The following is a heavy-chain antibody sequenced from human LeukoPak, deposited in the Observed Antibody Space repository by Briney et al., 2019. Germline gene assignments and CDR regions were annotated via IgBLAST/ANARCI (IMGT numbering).Heavy chain of an antibody. CDR1: GVSFSIYA. V-gene: IGHV3-23*01. CDR2: ITGSGDST. Sequence: PGGSLRLSCAVSGVSFSIYAVGWVRQTPAKGLQLVSTITGSGDSTFYADSVNGRFTVSRDNSKNTLYLQMSSLRADDTALYYCAFGPHQQWLLADYWGQGTLVTVSS. CDR3: AFGPHQQWLLADY. D-gene: IGHD6-19*01. J-gene: IGHJ4*02.